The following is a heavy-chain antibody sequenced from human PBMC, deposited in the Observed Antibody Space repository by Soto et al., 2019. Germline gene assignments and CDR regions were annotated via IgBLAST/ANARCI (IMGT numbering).Heavy chain of an antibody. J-gene: IGHJ4*02. D-gene: IGHD1-26*01. CDR1: GFTFSSYS. CDR2: ISSSSSYI. CDR3: ARAGGATDYYFDY. Sequence: GGSLRLSCAASGFTFSSYSMNWVRQAPGKGLEWVSSISSSSSYIYYADSVKGRFTISRDNAKNSLYLQMNSLRAEDTAVYYCARAGGATDYYFDYWGQGTLVTVSS. V-gene: IGHV3-21*01.